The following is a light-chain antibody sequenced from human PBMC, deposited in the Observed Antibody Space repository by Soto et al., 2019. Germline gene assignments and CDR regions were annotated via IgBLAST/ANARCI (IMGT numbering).Light chain of an antibody. J-gene: IGKJ4*01. CDR3: QEANSFPLT. Sequence: DIQMTKSPSTLSASVGDSFPITGRASQSISSWLAWYQQKPGKAHKLLIYAASSLQSGVPSRFSGSGSGTDFTLTISSLQPEDFAIYYCQEANSFPLTFGGGTKVDIK. CDR1: QSISSW. V-gene: IGKV1-12*01. CDR2: AAS.